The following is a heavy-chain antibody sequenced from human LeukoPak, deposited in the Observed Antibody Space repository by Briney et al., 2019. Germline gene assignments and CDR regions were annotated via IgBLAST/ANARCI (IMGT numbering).Heavy chain of an antibody. D-gene: IGHD4-17*01. V-gene: IGHV3-30*04. CDR1: GVTLSNYA. CDR2: ISFDGTNK. CDR3: ATDYGDYEPIDY. J-gene: IGHJ4*02. Sequence: GRSLRLSCTASGVTLSNYAMHWVRRPPGRGLEWVAVISFDGTNKYYGDSVEGRFSVSGDNSKNTLYLQMDSLRPDDTAIYYCATDYGDYEPIDYWGQGTLVTVSS.